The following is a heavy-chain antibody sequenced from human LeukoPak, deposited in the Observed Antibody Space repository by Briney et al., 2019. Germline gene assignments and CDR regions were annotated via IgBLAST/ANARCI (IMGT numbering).Heavy chain of an antibody. CDR3: AREGPFNWFDP. V-gene: IGHV4-59*11. Sequence: PSETLSLTCTVSGVPISSHYWSWIRQPPGKGLEWIGYMYYSGSTNYNPSLKSRGTISVDTSKNQFSLKLSSVTAADTAVYYCAREGPFNWFDPWGQGTLVTVSS. CDR1: GVPISSHY. CDR2: MYYSGST. J-gene: IGHJ5*02.